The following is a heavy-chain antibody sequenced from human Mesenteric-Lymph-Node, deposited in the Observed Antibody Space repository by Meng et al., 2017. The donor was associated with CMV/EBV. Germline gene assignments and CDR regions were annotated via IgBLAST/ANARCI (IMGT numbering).Heavy chain of an antibody. Sequence: SQTLSLTCTVSGGSVSSGSYYWSWIRQPPGKGLEWIGYIYYSGSTNYNPSLKSRVTISVDTSKNQFSLKLSSVTAADTAVYYCASIVVGRFDIWGQGTMVTVSS. J-gene: IGHJ3*02. CDR1: GGSVSSGSYY. V-gene: IGHV4-61*01. D-gene: IGHD2-21*01. CDR2: IYYSGST. CDR3: ASIVVGRFDI.